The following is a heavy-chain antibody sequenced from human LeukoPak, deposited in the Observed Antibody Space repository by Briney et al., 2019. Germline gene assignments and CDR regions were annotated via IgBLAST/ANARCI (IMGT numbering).Heavy chain of an antibody. CDR2: IRSYSSYI. Sequence: GGSLRLSCAASGFTFDTYNFNWVRQAPGKGLEWVATIRSYSSYIHYADSVKGRFTISRDNSKNTLYLQMNSLRAEDTAVYYCAKPGMPTVLYYYIDVWGKGTTVTISS. J-gene: IGHJ6*03. CDR1: GFTFDTYN. V-gene: IGHV3-21*01. CDR3: AKPGMPTVLYYYIDV. D-gene: IGHD1-1*01.